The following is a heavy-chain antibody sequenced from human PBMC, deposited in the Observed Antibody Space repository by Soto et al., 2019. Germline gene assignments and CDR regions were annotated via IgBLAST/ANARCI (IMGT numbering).Heavy chain of an antibody. J-gene: IGHJ6*02. D-gene: IGHD3-10*01. CDR2: TIPALGKT. CDR3: AGGPFRASGMGG. V-gene: IGHV1-69*10. CDR1: GDNFKKNV. Sequence: SVKVSCKTSGDNFKKNVFTWVRQAPGQGLEWMGGTIPALGKTHYIEKFQGRVTITVDDATRTVYMEVRDLTSEDTAIYYCAGGPFRASGMGGWGQRTTGTVPS.